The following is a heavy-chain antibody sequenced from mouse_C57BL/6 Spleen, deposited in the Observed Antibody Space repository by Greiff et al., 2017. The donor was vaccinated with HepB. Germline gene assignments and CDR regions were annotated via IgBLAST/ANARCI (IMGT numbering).Heavy chain of an antibody. Sequence: EVKLVESGEGLVKPGGSLKLSCAASGFTFSSYAMYWVRQTPEKRLEWVAYISSGGDYIYYADTVKGRFTISRDNARNTLYLQMSRLKSEDTAMYYGTRDYYGCPYYYAMDDWGQGTSVTVSS. D-gene: IGHD2-2*01. CDR2: ISSGGDYI. CDR3: TRDYYGCPYYYAMDD. J-gene: IGHJ4*01. CDR1: GFTFSSYA. V-gene: IGHV5-9-1*02.